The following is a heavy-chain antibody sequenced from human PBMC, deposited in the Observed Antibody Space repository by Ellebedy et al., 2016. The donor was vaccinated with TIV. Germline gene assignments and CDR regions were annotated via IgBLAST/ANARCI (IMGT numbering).Heavy chain of an antibody. D-gene: IGHD2-2*01. J-gene: IGHJ5*02. CDR1: GGSISSYY. V-gene: IGHV4-4*07. CDR3: ARDLVRGVVVPVRPGGWFDP. Sequence: MPGGSLRLSCTVSGGSISSYYWSWIRQPAGKGLEWIGRIYTSGSTNYNPSLKSRVTMSVDTSKNQFSLKLSSVTAADTAVYYCARDLVRGVVVPVRPGGWFDPWGQGTLVTVSS. CDR2: IYTSGST.